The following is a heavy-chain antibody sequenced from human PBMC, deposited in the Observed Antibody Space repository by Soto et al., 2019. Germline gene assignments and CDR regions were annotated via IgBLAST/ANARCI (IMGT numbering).Heavy chain of an antibody. J-gene: IGHJ4*02. V-gene: IGHV3-15*01. CDR1: GFRFSKAS. Sequence: PVGPRILFCAASGFRFSKASMSWVRQAPWKGLEWVGRIKSKTDGGTTDYAATVKGRFNISRDDSSSTLYLQMNSLKTEDTAVYYCTTEGPGYSSGDFDYWGQGTLVTTSS. CDR2: IKSKTDGGTT. D-gene: IGHD6-19*01. CDR3: TTEGPGYSSGDFDY.